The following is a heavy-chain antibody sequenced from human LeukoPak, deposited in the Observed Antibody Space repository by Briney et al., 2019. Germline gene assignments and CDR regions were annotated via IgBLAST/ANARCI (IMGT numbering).Heavy chain of an antibody. CDR2: ISSSGSTI. Sequence: GGSLRLSCSASGFTLSDYYMSWIGQAPGKGLEWVSYISSSGSTIYYADSVKGRFTISRDNAKNSLYLQMNSLRAEDTAVYYCARDQYYYYGMDVWGQGTTVTVSS. CDR1: GFTLSDYY. V-gene: IGHV3-11*01. CDR3: ARDQYYYYGMDV. J-gene: IGHJ6*02.